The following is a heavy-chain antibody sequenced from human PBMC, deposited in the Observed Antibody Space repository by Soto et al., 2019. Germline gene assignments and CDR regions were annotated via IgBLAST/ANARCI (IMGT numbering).Heavy chain of an antibody. CDR1: GFTFSSYA. V-gene: IGHV3-23*01. D-gene: IGHD2-2*01. CDR3: AKYHGAYYLYNCLYV. Sequence: VGSLRLSCAASGFTFSSYAVSWVRQAPGKGLEWVSAIVGSGGNTNYADSVRGRFAISRDNSKNTLSLQMNSLRAEDTAVYYCAKYHGAYYLYNCLYVWGKGTTGTVAS. J-gene: IGHJ6*03. CDR2: IVGSGGNT.